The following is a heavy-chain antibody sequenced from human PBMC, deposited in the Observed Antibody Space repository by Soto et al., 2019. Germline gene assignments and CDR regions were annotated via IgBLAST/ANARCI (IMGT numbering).Heavy chain of an antibody. CDR3: ARGHSTDCSNGVCSFFYNHEMDV. J-gene: IGHJ6*02. V-gene: IGHV1-2*04. CDR1: GYSFSDYH. Sequence: ASVKVSCKASGYSFSDYHIHWVRQAPGQGLEWLGRINPKSGGTSSAQKFQGWVTMTRDTSISTAYMELTRLRSDDTAVYFCARGHSTDCSNGVCSFFYNHEMDVWGQGTTVTV. CDR2: INPKSGGT. D-gene: IGHD2-8*01.